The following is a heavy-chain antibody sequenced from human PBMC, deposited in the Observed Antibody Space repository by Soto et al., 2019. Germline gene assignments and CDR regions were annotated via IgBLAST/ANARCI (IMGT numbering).Heavy chain of an antibody. Sequence: QVQMVQSGAEVKKPGTSVKVSCKASGYAFINYAVTWVRQAPGEGLEWMGWISPSNDNSDSAQKFQDRVTMSTETSSNTAYMELRRLTSDDTAVYYCSREGGNTGTSDYWGQGTLVTVSS. J-gene: IGHJ4*02. V-gene: IGHV1-18*01. CDR2: ISPSNDNS. D-gene: IGHD1-7*01. CDR1: GYAFINYA. CDR3: SREGGNTGTSDY.